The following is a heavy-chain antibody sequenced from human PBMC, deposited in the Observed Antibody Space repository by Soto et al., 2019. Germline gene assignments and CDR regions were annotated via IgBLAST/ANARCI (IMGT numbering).Heavy chain of an antibody. CDR3: ARGGDGGWQRFDP. V-gene: IGHV1-2*02. CDR2: INPNSGGT. J-gene: IGHJ5*02. D-gene: IGHD6-19*01. CDR1: GFTFSSYD. Sequence: VQLVESGGGLVQPGGSLRLSCAASGFTFSSYDMHWVRQAPGQGLEWMGWINPNSGGTNYAQKFQGRVTMTRDTSISTAYMELSRLRSDDTAVYYCARGGDGGWQRFDPWGQGTLVTVSS.